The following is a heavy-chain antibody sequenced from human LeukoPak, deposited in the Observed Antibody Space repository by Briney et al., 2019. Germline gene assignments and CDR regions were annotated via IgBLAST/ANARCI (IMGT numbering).Heavy chain of an antibody. V-gene: IGHV4-34*01. J-gene: IGHJ6*02. CDR1: GGPFSGYY. Sequence: SETLSLTCAVYGGPFSGYYWSWIRQPPGKGLEWIGEINHSGSTNYNPSLKSRVTISVDTSKNQFSLKLSSVTAADTAVYYCARVRYYGMDVWGQGTTVTVSS. D-gene: IGHD1-1*01. CDR3: ARVRYYGMDV. CDR2: INHSGST.